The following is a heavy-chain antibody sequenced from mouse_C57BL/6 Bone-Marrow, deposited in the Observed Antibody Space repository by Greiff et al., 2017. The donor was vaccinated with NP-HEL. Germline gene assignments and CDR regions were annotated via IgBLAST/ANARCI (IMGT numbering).Heavy chain of an antibody. CDR3: ARMDGNYEDWYFDV. CDR2: IDPSDSET. CDR1: GYTFTSYW. J-gene: IGHJ1*03. D-gene: IGHD2-1*01. V-gene: IGHV1-52*01. Sequence: VQLQQPGAELVRPGSSVKLSCKASGYTFTSYWMHWVKQRPIQGLEWIGNIDPSDSETHYNQKFKDKATLTVDKSSSTAYMQLSSLTSEDSAVYYCARMDGNYEDWYFDVWGTGTTVTVSS.